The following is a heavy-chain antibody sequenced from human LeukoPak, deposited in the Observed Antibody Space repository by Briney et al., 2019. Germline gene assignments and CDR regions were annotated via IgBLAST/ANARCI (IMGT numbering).Heavy chain of an antibody. CDR1: GGSISSGGYY. Sequence: SETLSLTCTVSGGSISSGGYYWSWIRQHPGKGLVWIGYIYYSGSTYYNPSLKSRVTISVDTSKNQFSLKLSSVTAADTAVYYCARGALVVPATSVGWFDPWGQGTLVTVSS. CDR2: IYYSGST. CDR3: ARGALVVPATSVGWFDP. V-gene: IGHV4-31*03. D-gene: IGHD2-2*01. J-gene: IGHJ5*02.